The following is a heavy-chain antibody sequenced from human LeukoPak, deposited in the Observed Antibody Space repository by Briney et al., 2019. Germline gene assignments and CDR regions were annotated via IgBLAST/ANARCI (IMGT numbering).Heavy chain of an antibody. V-gene: IGHV4-59*08. J-gene: IGHJ4*02. Sequence: SETLSLTCTVSGGSISSYYWSWIRQPPGKGLEWIGYIYYSGSTNYNPSLKSRVTISVDTSKNQFSLKLGSVTAADTAVYYCARLPPVADDYWGQGTLVTVSS. CDR2: IYYSGST. CDR1: GGSISSYY. D-gene: IGHD6-19*01. CDR3: ARLPPVADDY.